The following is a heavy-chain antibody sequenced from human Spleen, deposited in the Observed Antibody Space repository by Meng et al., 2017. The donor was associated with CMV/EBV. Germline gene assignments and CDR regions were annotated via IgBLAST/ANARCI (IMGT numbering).Heavy chain of an antibody. V-gene: IGHV4-4*07. CDR1: GGSIRGYS. J-gene: IGHJ4*02. CDR2: IYSSGST. Sequence: QVRLQEAGPGPVKPAETLSLTCTVSGGSIRGYSWSWIRQPAGKGLEWIGRIYSSGSTNYNPSLQSRVTVSVDTSKTQFSLRLSSVTAADTAVYYCARVGAYCGGDCYLDYWGQGTLVTVSS. D-gene: IGHD2-21*02. CDR3: ARVGAYCGGDCYLDY.